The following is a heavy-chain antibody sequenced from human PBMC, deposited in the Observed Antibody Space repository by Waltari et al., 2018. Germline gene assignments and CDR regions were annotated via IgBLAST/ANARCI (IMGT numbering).Heavy chain of an antibody. Sequence: EVQLLESGGGLVQRGGAPRLSCAVSGFTFLNFAISWVRHTPGNGLGWVAGTSASSGSKYYADSVQGRFTISRDNSKKRVYLQMNSLRAEDTATYYCAKMRRNLPRDIIDNWGQGTQVIIAS. CDR2: TSASSGSK. J-gene: IGHJ4*02. CDR1: GFTFLNFA. V-gene: IGHV3-23*01. CDR3: AKMRRNLPRDIIDN.